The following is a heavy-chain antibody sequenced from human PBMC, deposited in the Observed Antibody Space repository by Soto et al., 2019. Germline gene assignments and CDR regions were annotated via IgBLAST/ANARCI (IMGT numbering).Heavy chain of an antibody. D-gene: IGHD4-4*01. J-gene: IGHJ6*02. CDR3: ARGYYSNYYYYYGMDV. CDR1: GGTFSSYA. CDR2: IIPIFGTA. V-gene: IGHV1-69*12. Sequence: QVQLVQSGAEVKKSGSSVKVSCKASGGTFSSYAISWVRQAPGQGLEWMGGIIPIFGTANYAQKFQGRVTITAEESTSTAYMELSSLRSEDTAVYYCARGYYSNYYYYYGMDVWGQGTTVTVSS.